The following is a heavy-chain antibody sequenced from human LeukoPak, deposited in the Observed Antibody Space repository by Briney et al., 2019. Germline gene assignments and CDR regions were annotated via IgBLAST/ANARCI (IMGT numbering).Heavy chain of an antibody. D-gene: IGHD1-26*01. CDR3: ARDLVGASGSYPAGWFDP. V-gene: IGHV1-2*02. CDR2: INPNSGGT. Sequence: ASVKVSCKASGYTFTGYYMHWVRQAPGQGLEWMGWINPNSGGTNYAQKFQGRVTMTRDTSISTANMELSRLRSDDTAVYYCARDLVGASGSYPAGWFDPWGQGTLVTVSS. J-gene: IGHJ5*02. CDR1: GYTFTGYY.